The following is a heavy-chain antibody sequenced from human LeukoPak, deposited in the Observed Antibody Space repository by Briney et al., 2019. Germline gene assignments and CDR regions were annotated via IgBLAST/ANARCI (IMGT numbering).Heavy chain of an antibody. CDR2: INHSGST. CDR3: AREAAYNFWSGYYQTTYYMDV. D-gene: IGHD3-3*01. V-gene: IGHV4-34*01. Sequence: SETLSLTCAVYGGSFSGYSWSWIRQPPGKGLEWIGEINHSGSTNYNPSLKSRVTISVDTSKNQFSLSLSSVTAADTAVYYCAREAAYNFWSGYYQTTYYMDVWGKGTTVPVSS. CDR1: GGSFSGYS. J-gene: IGHJ6*03.